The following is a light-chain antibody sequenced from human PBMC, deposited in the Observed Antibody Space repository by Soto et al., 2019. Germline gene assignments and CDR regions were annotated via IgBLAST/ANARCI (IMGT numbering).Light chain of an antibody. CDR3: QQSYSIPWT. J-gene: IGKJ1*01. CDR2: AAS. V-gene: IGKV1-39*01. Sequence: DIQMTQSPSSLSASVGDRVTITCRASQSISSYLNWYQQKPGKDPKVLIYAASSLQSGIPSRFSGSGSGTDFTLTISSLQPEDFATYYCQQSYSIPWTFGQGTKVEIK. CDR1: QSISSY.